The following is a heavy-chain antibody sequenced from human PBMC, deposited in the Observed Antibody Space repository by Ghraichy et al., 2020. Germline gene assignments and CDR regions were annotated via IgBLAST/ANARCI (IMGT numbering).Heavy chain of an antibody. D-gene: IGHD5-18*01. J-gene: IGHJ6*02. Sequence: GGSLRLSCVASGFTFSHYGMHWVRQAPGRGLEWVAVIWYDGSNKYYADSVKGRFTISRDNPKNTLYLQMNSLRVEDTAVYYCARDGTAMAPYYNGLDVWGQGTTVTVSS. CDR2: IWYDGSNK. V-gene: IGHV3-33*08. CDR1: GFTFSHYG. CDR3: ARDGTAMAPYYNGLDV.